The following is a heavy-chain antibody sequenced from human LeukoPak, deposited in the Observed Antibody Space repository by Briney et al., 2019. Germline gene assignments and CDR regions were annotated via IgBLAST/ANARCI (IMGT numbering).Heavy chain of an antibody. CDR2: ISYDGSNK. D-gene: IGHD2-15*01. Sequence: GGSLRLSWAASGFTFSSYAMHWVRQAPGKGLEWVAVISYDGSNKYYADSVKGRFTISRDNSKNTLYLQMNSLRAEDTSVYYCAREVAPNCCGGSFYSGLFDYWGREPWSPSPQ. CDR3: AREVAPNCCGGSFYSGLFDY. CDR1: GFTFSSYA. J-gene: IGHJ4*02. V-gene: IGHV3-30-3*01.